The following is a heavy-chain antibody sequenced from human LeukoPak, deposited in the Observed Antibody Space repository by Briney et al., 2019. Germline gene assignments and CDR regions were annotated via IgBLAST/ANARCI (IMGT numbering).Heavy chain of an antibody. CDR3: ATGLWFGELLGD. CDR1: GYTLTELS. CDR2: FDPEDGET. V-gene: IGHV1-24*01. J-gene: IGHJ4*02. Sequence: ASVKVSCKVSGYTLTELSMHWVREAPGKELEWMGGFDPEDGETIYAQKFQGRVTMTEDTSTDTAYMELSSLRSEDTAVYYCATGLWFGELLGDWGQGTLVTVSS. D-gene: IGHD3-10*01.